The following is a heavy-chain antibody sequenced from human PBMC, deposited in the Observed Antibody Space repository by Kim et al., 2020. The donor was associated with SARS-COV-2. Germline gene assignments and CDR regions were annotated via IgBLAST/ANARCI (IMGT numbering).Heavy chain of an antibody. Sequence: YADSVKRRFTISRDNAKNSLYLQMNSLRAEDTALYYCAKDISITISALDYWGQGHLVTVSS. CDR3: AKDISITISALDY. D-gene: IGHD3-9*01. J-gene: IGHJ4*02. V-gene: IGHV3-9*01.